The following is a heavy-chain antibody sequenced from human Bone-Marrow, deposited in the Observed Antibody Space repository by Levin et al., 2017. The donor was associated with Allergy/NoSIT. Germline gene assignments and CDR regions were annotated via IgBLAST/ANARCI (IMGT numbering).Heavy chain of an antibody. CDR2: ILPIFGTP. V-gene: IGHV1-69*13. J-gene: IGHJ4*02. CDR3: ARQGVVASDVVHSLEY. CDR1: GGTFSSYA. Sequence: SVKVSCKTSGGTFSSYAISWVRQAPGHRPEWMGGILPIFGTPNYAQKFQGRVTITAHESTSTVYIELRSLGSEDTAVYYCARQGVVASDVVHSLEYWGQGTPVTVSS. D-gene: IGHD2-21*01.